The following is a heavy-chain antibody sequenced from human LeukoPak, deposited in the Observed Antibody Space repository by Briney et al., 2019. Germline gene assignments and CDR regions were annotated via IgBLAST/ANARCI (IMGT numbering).Heavy chain of an antibody. J-gene: IGHJ4*02. D-gene: IGHD2-2*01. V-gene: IGHV1-2*06. CDR1: GYTFTGYY. CDR2: INPNGGGT. CDR3: ARDGYCSSTSCYPDFDY. Sequence: ASVKVSCKASGYTFTGYYMHWVRQAPGQGLEWMGRINPNGGGTNYAQKFQGRVTMTRDTSVSTAYMELSRLRSDDTAVYYCARDGYCSSTSCYPDFDYWGQGTLVTVSS.